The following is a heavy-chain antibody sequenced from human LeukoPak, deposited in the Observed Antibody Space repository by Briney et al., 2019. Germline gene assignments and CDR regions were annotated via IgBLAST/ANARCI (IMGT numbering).Heavy chain of an antibody. CDR1: RYTFTSYV. Sequence: ASVKVSCKASRYTFTSYVISWVRPAPRQGRGWMGWISSYNGDTNNAQKLQGGVTMTTDRSTSTAYMELRSLRSDDSAVYYCAWSRLYADYVALRFDPWGQGTLVTVS. V-gene: IGHV1-18*01. CDR2: ISSYNGDT. CDR3: AWSRLYADYVALRFDP. J-gene: IGHJ5*02. D-gene: IGHD2-8*01.